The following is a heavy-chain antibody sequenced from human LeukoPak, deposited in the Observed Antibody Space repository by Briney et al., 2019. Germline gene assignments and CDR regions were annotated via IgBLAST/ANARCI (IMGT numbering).Heavy chain of an antibody. CDR3: ARGQQWLPLDY. CDR2: IYSGGST. V-gene: IGHV3-53*01. CDR1: GFTVSSSY. J-gene: IGHJ4*02. D-gene: IGHD6-19*01. Sequence: GGSLRLSCAASGFTVSSSYVSWVRQAPGKGLEWVSVIYSGGSTYYADSVKGRFTISRDNSKNTLYLQMNSLRAEDTAVYYCARGQQWLPLDYWGQGTLVTVSS.